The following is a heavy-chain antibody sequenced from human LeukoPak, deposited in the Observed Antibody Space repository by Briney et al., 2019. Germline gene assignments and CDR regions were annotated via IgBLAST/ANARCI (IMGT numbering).Heavy chain of an antibody. D-gene: IGHD5-12*01. CDR3: ARWDGYDFGFDY. J-gene: IGHJ4*02. V-gene: IGHV3-66*01. Sequence: GGSLRLSCAASGFTVSSNYMSWVRQAPGKGLEWVSVIYSGGSTYYADSVKGRLTISRDNSKNTLYLQMNSLRAEDTAVYYCARWDGYDFGFDYWGQGTLVTVSS. CDR1: GFTVSSNY. CDR2: IYSGGST.